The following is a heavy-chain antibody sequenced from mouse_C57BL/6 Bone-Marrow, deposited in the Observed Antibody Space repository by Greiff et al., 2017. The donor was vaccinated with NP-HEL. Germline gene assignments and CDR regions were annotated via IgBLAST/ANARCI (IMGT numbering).Heavy chain of an antibody. D-gene: IGHD2-3*01. CDR3: ARHHDGDYDWYFDV. Sequence: EVQRVESGGGLVQPGGSLKLSCAASGFTFSDYYMYWVRQTPEKRLEWVAYISNGGGSTYYPDTVKGRFTISRDNAKNTLYLQMSRLKSEDTAMYYCARHHDGDYDWYFDVWGTGTTVTVSS. J-gene: IGHJ1*03. V-gene: IGHV5-12*01. CDR2: ISNGGGST. CDR1: GFTFSDYY.